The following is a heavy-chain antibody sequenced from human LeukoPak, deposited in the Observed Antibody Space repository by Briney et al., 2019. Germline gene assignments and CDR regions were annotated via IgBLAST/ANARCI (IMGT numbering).Heavy chain of an antibody. CDR2: VKRKIDGETA. D-gene: IGHD3-16*02. CDR1: GFTFSNAC. Sequence: GGSLRLSCAASGFTFSNACMSWVRQAPGKGLEWVGRVKRKIDGETADYAAPVKGRFTISRDDSKNMAYLQMNGLKTEDTGIYYCTTDIGLYWGQGTLVTVSS. J-gene: IGHJ4*02. CDR3: TTDIGLY. V-gene: IGHV3-15*05.